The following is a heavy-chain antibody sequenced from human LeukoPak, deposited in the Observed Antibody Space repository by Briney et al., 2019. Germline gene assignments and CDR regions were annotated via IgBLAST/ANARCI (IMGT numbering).Heavy chain of an antibody. CDR2: INQSGDT. CDR3: ARHSWFDP. Sequence: TSETLSLTCAVYGGSFSGYYWSWIRQPPGKGLEWIGEINQSGDTNYNPSLKSRVTISIDTSKNQFSLKVRSVTAADTAVYYCARHSWFDPWGQGTPVTVSS. J-gene: IGHJ5*02. V-gene: IGHV4-34*01. CDR1: GGSFSGYY.